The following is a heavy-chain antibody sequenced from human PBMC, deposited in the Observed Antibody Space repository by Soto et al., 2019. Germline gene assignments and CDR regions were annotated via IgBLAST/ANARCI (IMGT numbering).Heavy chain of an antibody. V-gene: IGHV3-23*01. D-gene: IGHD2-21*02. CDR3: AKGPNLGLRLLSWLLDL. CDR1: GFTFSSYA. Sequence: GGSLRLSCAASGFTFSSYAMSWVRQAPGKGLEWVSAISGSGGSTYYADSVKGRFTISRDNSKNTLYLQMNSLRAEDTAVYYCAKGPNLGLRLLSWLLDLWGRGTLVTGSS. CDR2: ISGSGGST. J-gene: IGHJ2*01.